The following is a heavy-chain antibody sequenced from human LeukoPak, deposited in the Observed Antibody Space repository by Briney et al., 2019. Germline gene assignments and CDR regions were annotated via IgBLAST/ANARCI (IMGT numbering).Heavy chain of an antibody. D-gene: IGHD3-3*01. CDR3: ASSRHYDFWSGYYEIYSDY. CDR2: IYYSGST. CDR1: GGSISSSSYY. Sequence: SETLSLTCTVSGGSISSSSYYWGWIRQPPGKGLEWIGSIYYSGSTYYNPSLKSRVTISVDTSKNQFSLQLSSVTAADTAVYYCASSRHYDFWSGYYEIYSDYWGQGTLVTVSS. J-gene: IGHJ4*02. V-gene: IGHV4-39*01.